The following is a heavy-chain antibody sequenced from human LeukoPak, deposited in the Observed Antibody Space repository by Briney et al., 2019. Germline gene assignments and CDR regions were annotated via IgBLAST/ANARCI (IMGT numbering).Heavy chain of an antibody. CDR3: ARGHPVVAATHWDY. Sequence: KPSETLSLTCAVYGGSFSGYYWSWIRQPPGKGLEWIGEINHSGSTNYNPSLKSRVTISVDTSKNQFSLKLSSVTAADTAVYYRARGHPVVAATHWDYWGQGTLVTVSS. J-gene: IGHJ4*02. V-gene: IGHV4-34*01. CDR2: INHSGST. CDR1: GGSFSGYY. D-gene: IGHD2-15*01.